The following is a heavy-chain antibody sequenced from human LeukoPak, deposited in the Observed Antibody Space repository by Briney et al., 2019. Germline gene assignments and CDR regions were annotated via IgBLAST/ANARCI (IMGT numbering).Heavy chain of an antibody. V-gene: IGHV3-30*03. CDR3: ARDATRPDRQGYYFDY. CDR2: ISYDGSNK. Sequence: GGSLRLSCVASGFIVSGTYMTWVRQAPGKGLEWVAVISYDGSNKYYADSVKGRFTISRDNSKNTLYLQMNSLRAEDTAVYYCARDATRPDRQGYYFDYWGQGTLVTVSS. J-gene: IGHJ4*02. D-gene: IGHD3-22*01. CDR1: GFIVSGTY.